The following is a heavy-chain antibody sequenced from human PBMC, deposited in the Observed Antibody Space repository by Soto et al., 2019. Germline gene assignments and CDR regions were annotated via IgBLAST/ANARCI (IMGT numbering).Heavy chain of an antibody. CDR1: GGNRYT. D-gene: IGHD2-2*01. Sequence: QVQLVQSGAEVKKPGSSVKVSCKGSGGNRYTITWVRQAPGHGLEWMGRIIPMFGIATYAQNFQGRVTISADKSPSTGYMELSSVRSEDTAVYYCARDSGRSDVVPAAISAMDVWGQGTTVTVSS. CDR3: ARDSGRSDVVPAAISAMDV. J-gene: IGHJ6*02. V-gene: IGHV1-69*08. CDR2: IIPMFGIA.